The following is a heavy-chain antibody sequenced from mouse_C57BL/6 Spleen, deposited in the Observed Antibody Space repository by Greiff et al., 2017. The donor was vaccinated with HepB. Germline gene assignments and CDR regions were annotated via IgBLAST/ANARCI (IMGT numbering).Heavy chain of an antibody. Sequence: VQLQQSGPELVKPGASVKISCKASGYTFTDYYMNWVKQSHGKSLEWIGDINPNNGGTSYNQKFKGKATLTVDKSSSTAYMELRSLTSDDSAVYYCARTVYYGNYDWFAYWGQGTLVTVSA. D-gene: IGHD2-1*01. J-gene: IGHJ3*01. V-gene: IGHV1-26*01. CDR1: GYTFTDYY. CDR2: INPNNGGT. CDR3: ARTVYYGNYDWFAY.